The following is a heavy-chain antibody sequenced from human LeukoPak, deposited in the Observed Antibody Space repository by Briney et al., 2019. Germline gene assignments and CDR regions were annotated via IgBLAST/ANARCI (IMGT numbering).Heavy chain of an antibody. CDR1: GGPITSNSHY. J-gene: IGHJ4*02. CDR3: ARQPHYYDTSAYYPSHFDY. V-gene: IGHV4-39*01. CDR2: ISYSGDT. Sequence: SETLSLTCTVPGGPITSNSHYWGWIRQPPGKGLEWIGSISYSGDTHYNPSLKSRVTLSVDTSKSQFSLNLSSLTAADTAVFYCARQPHYYDTSAYYPSHFDYWGLGTLVTVAS. D-gene: IGHD3-22*01.